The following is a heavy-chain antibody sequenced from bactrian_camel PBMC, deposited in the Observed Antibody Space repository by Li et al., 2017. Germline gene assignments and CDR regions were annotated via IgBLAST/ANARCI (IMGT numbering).Heavy chain of an antibody. J-gene: IGHJ4*01. V-gene: IGHV3S40*01. CDR3: VREVDMATMFSSSRR. CDR2: INSVNIGT. Sequence: VQLVESGGGSVQAGGSLELSCIGSGSIFSRRGGGWYRQAPGKGLSWVSTINSVNIGTYYADPVKGRFTISRDNAKNTLYLQMNSLKAGDTAVYYCVREVDMATMFSSSRRWGQGTQVTVS. D-gene: IGHD4*01. CDR1: GSIFSRRG.